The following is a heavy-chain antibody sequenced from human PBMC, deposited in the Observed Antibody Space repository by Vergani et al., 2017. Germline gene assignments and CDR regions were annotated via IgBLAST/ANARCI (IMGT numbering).Heavy chain of an antibody. CDR3: AKGPYYYDSSGYTFDY. V-gene: IGHV3-43*01. CDR1: GFTFDDYA. CDR2: ISWDGGST. Sequence: EVQLLESGGGLVQPGGSLRLSCAASGFTFDDYAMHWVRQAPGKGLEWVSLISWDGGSTYYADSVKGRFTISRDNSKNSLYLQMNSLRTEDTALYYCAKGPYYYDSSGYTFDYWGQGTLVTVSS. D-gene: IGHD3-22*01. J-gene: IGHJ4*02.